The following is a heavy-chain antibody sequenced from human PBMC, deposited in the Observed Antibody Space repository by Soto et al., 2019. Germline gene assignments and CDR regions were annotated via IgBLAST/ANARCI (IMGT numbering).Heavy chain of an antibody. V-gene: IGHV3-23*01. CDR3: AKATTNGGWFNPFDS. D-gene: IGHD6-19*01. CDR2: LSGSGTST. CDR1: GFSFVNYA. J-gene: IGHJ4*02. Sequence: PGGSLRLSCAASGFSFVNYAMNWVRQAPGKGLEWVSGLSGSGTSTYYADSVKGRFTISRDNSRDTLFLQMNSLTADDTAVYYCAKATTNGGWFNPFDSWGQGALVTVCS.